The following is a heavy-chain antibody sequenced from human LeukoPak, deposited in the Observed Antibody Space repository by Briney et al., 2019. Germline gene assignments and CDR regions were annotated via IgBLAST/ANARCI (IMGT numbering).Heavy chain of an antibody. CDR2: IDHSGRI. D-gene: IGHD4-11*01. V-gene: IGHV4-34*01. CDR1: GGSFSGYY. J-gene: IGHJ4*02. CDR3: ARGLYSYYDY. Sequence: SETLSRTCAVYGGSFSGYYWSWIRQPPGKGLEWIGEIDHSGRINYNPSLKSRVTISADTSTNQFSLQLNSVTAADTALYYCARGLYSYYDYWGQGTLVTVSS.